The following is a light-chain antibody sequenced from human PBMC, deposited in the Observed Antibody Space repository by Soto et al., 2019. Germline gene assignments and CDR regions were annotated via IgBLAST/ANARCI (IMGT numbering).Light chain of an antibody. V-gene: IGKV1-5*03. CDR3: QQYNSYPFT. CDR1: QSISSW. J-gene: IGKJ3*01. Sequence: DIQMTQSPSTLSASVGDRVTITCRASQSISSWLAWYQQQPGKAPKLLIYKASSLESGAPSRCGGSGSGTAISLTSSSLQPNDFAAYYGQQYNSYPFTFGPGTKVDV. CDR2: KAS.